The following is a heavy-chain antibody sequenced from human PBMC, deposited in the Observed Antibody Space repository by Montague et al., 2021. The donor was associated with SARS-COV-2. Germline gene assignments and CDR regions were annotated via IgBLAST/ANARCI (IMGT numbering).Heavy chain of an antibody. D-gene: IGHD5-24*01. CDR2: IYYSGST. J-gene: IGHJ4*02. Sequence: SETLSLTCTVSGGSISSYYWSWIRQPPGKGLGWIGYIYYSGSTNYNPSLKSPVTISVDTSKNQFSLKLSSVTAADTAVYYCARGDVEMATIKSGGPFYHFDYWGQGTLVTVPS. V-gene: IGHV4-59*13. CDR3: ARGDVEMATIKSGGPFYHFDY. CDR1: GGSISSYY.